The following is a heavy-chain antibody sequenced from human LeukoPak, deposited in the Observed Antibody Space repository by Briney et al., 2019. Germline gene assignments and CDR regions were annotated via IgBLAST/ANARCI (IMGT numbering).Heavy chain of an antibody. CDR1: GFTFSSYS. V-gene: IGHV3-21*01. J-gene: IGHJ4*02. CDR2: ISSSSSYI. Sequence: GGSLRLSCAASGFTFSSYSMNWVRQAPGKGLEWVSSISSSSSYIYYADSVKGRFTISRDNAKNSLYLQMNSLRAEDTAVYYCASFEAYYYDSSGYYVDYWGQGTLVTVSS. CDR3: ASFEAYYYDSSGYYVDY. D-gene: IGHD3-22*01.